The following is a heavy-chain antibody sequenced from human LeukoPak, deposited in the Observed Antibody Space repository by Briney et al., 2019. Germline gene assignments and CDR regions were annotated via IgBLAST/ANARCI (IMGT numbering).Heavy chain of an antibody. D-gene: IGHD6-13*01. V-gene: IGHV3-21*01. Sequence: GGSLRLSCAASGFTFSSYSMNWVRQAPGKVLEWVSSISSSSSYIYYADSVKGRFTISRDNAKNSLYLQMNSLRAEDTAVYYCARGWYGYNWFDPWGQGTLVTVSS. CDR1: GFTFSSYS. CDR3: ARGWYGYNWFDP. CDR2: ISSSSSYI. J-gene: IGHJ5*02.